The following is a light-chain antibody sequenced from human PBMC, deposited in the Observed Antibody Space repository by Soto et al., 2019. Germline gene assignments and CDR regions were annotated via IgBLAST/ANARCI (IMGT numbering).Light chain of an antibody. Sequence: MTESPGSLSATIEDRVTITCRASQGIRNDLGWYQQKPGQAPKLLIFAASSLQVGVPSRFSGSGSGTDFTLTISIFQPEDFATYYCARLYCHPITSAQVRPPEI. V-gene: IGKV1-6*01. CDR2: AAS. CDR1: QGIRND. J-gene: IGKJ5*01. CDR3: ARLYCHPIT.